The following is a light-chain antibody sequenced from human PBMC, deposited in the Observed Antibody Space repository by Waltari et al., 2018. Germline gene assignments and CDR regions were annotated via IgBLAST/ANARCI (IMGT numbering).Light chain of an antibody. CDR1: QSVSSY. J-gene: IGKJ2*01. CDR3: QQRSNWPPYT. V-gene: IGKV3-11*01. Sequence: ELVLTQSPATLSLSPGERATLSCRASQSVSSYLDWYQQKPGQAPRLLIYDASNRATGIPARFSSSGSGTDFTLTISSLEPEDFAVYYCQQRSNWPPYTFGQGTKLEIK. CDR2: DAS.